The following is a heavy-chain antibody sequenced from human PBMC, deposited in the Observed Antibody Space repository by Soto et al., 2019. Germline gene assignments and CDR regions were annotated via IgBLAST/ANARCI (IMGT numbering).Heavy chain of an antibody. V-gene: IGHV4-59*01. CDR1: GGPISSYY. D-gene: IGHD6-19*01. CDR2: IYYSGST. J-gene: IGHJ4*02. Sequence: PSETQSLTSPVSGGPISSYYWSWIRQPPGKGLEWIGYIYYSGSTNYSPSLKSRVTISVDMSKNQFSLKLHSVTAADTAMYYCARGSSGWPYYFDYWGQGALVTVSS. CDR3: ARGSSGWPYYFDY.